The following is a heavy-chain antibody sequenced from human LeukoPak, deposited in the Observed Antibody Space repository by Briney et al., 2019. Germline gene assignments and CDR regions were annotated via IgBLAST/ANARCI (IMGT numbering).Heavy chain of an antibody. D-gene: IGHD4-17*01. V-gene: IGHV4-34*01. CDR1: GGSFSGYY. CDR2: INHSGST. Sequence: SETLSLTCAVYGGSFSGYYWSWIRQPPGKGLEWIGEINHSGSTSYNPSLKSRVTISVDTSKNQFSLKLSSVTAADTAVYYCARLATVTRSNLPNYYYYYGMDVWGQGTTVTVSS. CDR3: ARLATVTRSNLPNYYYYYGMDV. J-gene: IGHJ6*02.